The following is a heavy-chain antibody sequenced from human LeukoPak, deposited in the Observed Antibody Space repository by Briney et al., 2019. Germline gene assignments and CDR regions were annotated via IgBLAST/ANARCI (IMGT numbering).Heavy chain of an antibody. J-gene: IGHJ5*02. CDR2: INPNSGDT. V-gene: IGHV1-2*06. CDR1: GYTFTAYF. Sequence: ASVKVSCKAAGYTFTAYFIHWVRQAPGQGLEWMGRINPNSGDTNYAQKFQGRVTMTRDTSTSTAYMELSRLTSDDTAVYYCARDRQRYSNWFDPWGQGTLVTVSS. D-gene: IGHD3-9*01. CDR3: ARDRQRYSNWFDP.